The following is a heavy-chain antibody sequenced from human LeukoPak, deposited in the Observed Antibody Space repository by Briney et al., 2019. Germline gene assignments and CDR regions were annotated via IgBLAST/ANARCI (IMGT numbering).Heavy chain of an antibody. J-gene: IGHJ5*02. V-gene: IGHV3-30-3*01. CDR1: GFTFSSYA. CDR3: AKGSWFDP. CDR2: ISYDGINK. Sequence: GGSLRLSCAASGFTFSSYAMHWVRQAPGKGLEWVALISYDGINKYYADSVKGRFTISRDNSKNMLYLQMNSLRAEDTAVYYCAKGSWFDPWGQGTLVTVSS.